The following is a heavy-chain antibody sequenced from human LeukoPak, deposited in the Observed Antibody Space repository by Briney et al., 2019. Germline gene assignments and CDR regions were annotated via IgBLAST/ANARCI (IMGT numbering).Heavy chain of an antibody. CDR1: GGSFSGYY. CDR2: INHSGST. D-gene: IGHD3-22*01. Sequence: SETLSLTCAVYGGSFSGYYWSWIRQPPGKGLEWFGEINHSGSTNYNPSLKSRVTISVDTSKNQFSLKLSSVAAADTAVYYCARYGYYDSSGYHKIDYWGQGTLVTVSS. J-gene: IGHJ4*02. CDR3: ARYGYYDSSGYHKIDY. V-gene: IGHV4-34*01.